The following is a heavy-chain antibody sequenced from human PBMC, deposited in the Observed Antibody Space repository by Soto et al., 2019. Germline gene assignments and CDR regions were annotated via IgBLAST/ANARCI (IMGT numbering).Heavy chain of an antibody. D-gene: IGHD4-17*01. Sequence: QVQLVQSGAEVKKPRSSVKVSCKASGGTFSSYTISWVRQAPGQGLEWMGRIIPILGIANYAQKFQGRVTITADKSTSTAYMELSSLRSEDTAVYYCASSLLDYGDPGYFDYWGQGTLVTVSS. CDR1: GGTFSSYT. J-gene: IGHJ4*02. V-gene: IGHV1-69*02. CDR2: IIPILGIA. CDR3: ASSLLDYGDPGYFDY.